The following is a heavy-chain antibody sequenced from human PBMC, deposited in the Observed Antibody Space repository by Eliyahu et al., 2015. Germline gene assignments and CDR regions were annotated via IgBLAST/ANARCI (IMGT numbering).Heavy chain of an antibody. D-gene: IGHD3-22*01. CDR2: ISPNNXNT. Sequence: QVQLVQSGGEVKKPGASVKVACKASGYTFTKXGISWVRXAPGXGLEWIGWISPNNXNTDYAPKFQGRIIMTTDTSTTTAYMELRSLRSDDTAVYYCARAEWFLLAPFDYWGQGTQVTVSS. CDR3: ARAEWFLLAPFDY. J-gene: IGHJ4*02. CDR1: GYTFTKXG. V-gene: IGHV1-18*01.